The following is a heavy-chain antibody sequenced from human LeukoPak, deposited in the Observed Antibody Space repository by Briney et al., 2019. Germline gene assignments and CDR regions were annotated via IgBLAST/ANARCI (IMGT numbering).Heavy chain of an antibody. J-gene: IGHJ4*02. V-gene: IGHV3-33*01. Sequence: GRSLRLSCAASGFTFSIYGMHWVRQAPGKGLEWVAIIWYDGSNKYYADSVKGRFTISRDNSKNTLYLQMNSLISEDTAVYYCARSTLGTMTRLGDYWGQGTLVTVSS. CDR1: GFTFSIYG. CDR3: ARSTLGTMTRLGDY. D-gene: IGHD1-1*01. CDR2: IWYDGSNK.